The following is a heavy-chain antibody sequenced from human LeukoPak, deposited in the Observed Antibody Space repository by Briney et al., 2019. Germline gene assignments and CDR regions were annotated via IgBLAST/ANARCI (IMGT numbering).Heavy chain of an antibody. CDR2: ISAYNGNT. CDR1: GYSFTSYG. D-gene: IGHD2-2*01. CDR3: ARLVPSWYYYYYMDV. V-gene: IGHV1-18*01. Sequence: GESLKISCKGSGYSFTSYGISWVRQAPGQGLEWMGWISAYNGNTNYAQKLQGRVTMTTDTSTSTAYMELRSLRSEDTAVYYCARLVPSWYYYYYMDVWGKGTTVTVSS. J-gene: IGHJ6*03.